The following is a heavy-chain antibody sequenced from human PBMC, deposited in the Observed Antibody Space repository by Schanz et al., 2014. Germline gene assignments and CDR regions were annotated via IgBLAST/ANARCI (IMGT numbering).Heavy chain of an antibody. CDR1: GFTFSSYA. J-gene: IGHJ4*02. V-gene: IGHV3-23*01. Sequence: EVQLLESGGGLVQPGGSLRLSCAASGFTFSSYAMSWVRQAPGKGLEWVSAISGSGGSTYYADYVKGRFTISRDNSKNTVYIQMNSLRAEDTAVYYCARGGPAYYFDDWGQGTLVTVSS. CDR3: ARGGPAYYFDD. CDR2: ISGSGGST.